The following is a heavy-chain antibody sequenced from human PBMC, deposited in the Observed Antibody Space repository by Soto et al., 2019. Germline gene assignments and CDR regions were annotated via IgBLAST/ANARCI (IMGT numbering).Heavy chain of an antibody. J-gene: IGHJ6*02. CDR3: ARVRRSPYGVDV. V-gene: IGHV4-61*01. CDR1: GDSVSSNSYY. Sequence: SETLSLTCTVSGDSVSSNSYYWSWIRQPPGKGLEFIGYIYYSGSTNYNPSLKSRVAISLDPSKNQFSLRLSSVTAADTAVYYCARVRRSPYGVDVWGQGTTVTVSS. CDR2: IYYSGST.